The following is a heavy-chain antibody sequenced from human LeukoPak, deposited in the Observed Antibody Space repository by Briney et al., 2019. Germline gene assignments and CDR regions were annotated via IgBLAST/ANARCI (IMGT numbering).Heavy chain of an antibody. V-gene: IGHV3-48*02. CDR2: ISPTGNTI. CDR1: GFTFSSYS. D-gene: IGHD3-22*01. J-gene: IGHJ4*02. Sequence: GGSLRLSCAASGFTFSSYSMNWVRQAPGKGLEWVSFISPTGNTIYYSDSVKGRFTVSRDNAENSLYLQMCSLRDDDTAVYFCARVRSGYSSDYWRQGTLATVSS. CDR3: ARVRSGYSSDY.